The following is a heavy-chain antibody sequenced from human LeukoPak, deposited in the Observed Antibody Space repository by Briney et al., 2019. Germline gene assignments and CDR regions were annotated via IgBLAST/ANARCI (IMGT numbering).Heavy chain of an antibody. Sequence: GESLKISCKGSGYSFTSYWIGWVRQMPGKGLEWMGIIYPGDSESRYSPSFQGQVTMSVDKSISTAYLQWSSLKASDTATYYCARRGDEWFDPWGQGTLVTVSS. D-gene: IGHD3-10*01. CDR3: ARRGDEWFDP. V-gene: IGHV5-51*01. J-gene: IGHJ5*02. CDR2: IYPGDSES. CDR1: GYSFTSYW.